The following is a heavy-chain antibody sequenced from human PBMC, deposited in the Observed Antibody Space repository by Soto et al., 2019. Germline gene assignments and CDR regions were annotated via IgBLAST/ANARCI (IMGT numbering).Heavy chain of an antibody. J-gene: IGHJ4*02. V-gene: IGHV4-59*11. CDR2: IYYTGST. Sequence: SETMSVSCSVADGSIDNHDGSWIRQPQGRGLEWIGYIYYTGSTNYNPSLKSRVTMSVNTSKNQFSLNLTSLTAADKAIYYCARANWYSEYWGQGTLVTVSS. CDR3: ARANWYSEY. D-gene: IGHD7-27*01. CDR1: DGSIDNHD.